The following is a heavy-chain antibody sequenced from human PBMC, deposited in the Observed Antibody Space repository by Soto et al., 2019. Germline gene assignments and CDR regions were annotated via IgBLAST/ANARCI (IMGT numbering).Heavy chain of an antibody. CDR1: GFTFSSYG. CDR2: IWYDGSNK. D-gene: IGHD3-3*01. Sequence: QVQLVESGGGVVQPGRSLRLSCAASGFTFSSYGMHCVRQAPGKGLEWVAVIWYDGSNKYYADSVKGRFTISRDNSKNTLYLQMNSLRAEDTAVYYCARDLYDFWSGYPHYYYYYMDVWGKGTTVTVSS. CDR3: ARDLYDFWSGYPHYYYYYMDV. J-gene: IGHJ6*03. V-gene: IGHV3-33*01.